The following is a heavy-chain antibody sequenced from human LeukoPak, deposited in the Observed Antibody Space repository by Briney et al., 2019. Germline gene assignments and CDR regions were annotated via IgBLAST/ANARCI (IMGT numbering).Heavy chain of an antibody. V-gene: IGHV1-2*02. CDR3: ARRYCSDTLCYFFDY. CDR1: GYTFTGYY. J-gene: IGHJ4*02. Sequence: ASVKVSCKASGYTFTGYYIHWVRQAPGQGLEWMGWINPNTSGTNYAQKFQGRVTMTRDTSINTAYMELNRLRSDDTAVFYCARRYCSDTLCYFFDYWGQETLVTVSS. D-gene: IGHD2-15*01. CDR2: INPNTSGT.